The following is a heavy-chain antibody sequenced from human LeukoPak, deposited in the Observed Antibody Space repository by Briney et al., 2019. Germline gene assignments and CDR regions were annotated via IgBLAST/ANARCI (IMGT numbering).Heavy chain of an antibody. CDR3: ATVYLCGGCCYSMNAFDI. V-gene: IGHV1-24*01. CDR1: GYTLTELS. CDR2: FDPEDGET. Sequence: ASVKVSCKVSGYTLTELSMHWVRQALGKGLEWMGGFDPEDGETIYAQKFQGRVTMTEDTSTDTAYMELSSLRSEDTAVYYCATVYLCGGCCYSMNAFDIWGQGTMVTVSS. J-gene: IGHJ3*02. D-gene: IGHD2-15*01.